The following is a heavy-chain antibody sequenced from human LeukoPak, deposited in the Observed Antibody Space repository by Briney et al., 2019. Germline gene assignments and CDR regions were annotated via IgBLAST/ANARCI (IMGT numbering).Heavy chain of an antibody. CDR3: AKGSYYDSSGSFYFDY. Sequence: PGTSLRLSCAASGFTFDNYAMNWVRQAPGKGLGWVSGISGRGSSTYYADSVKGRFTISRDNSKNTLYVQVNSLGTEDTAAYYCAKGSYYDSSGSFYFDYWGQGTLVTVSS. CDR1: GFTFDNYA. J-gene: IGHJ4*02. V-gene: IGHV3-23*01. D-gene: IGHD3-22*01. CDR2: ISGRGSST.